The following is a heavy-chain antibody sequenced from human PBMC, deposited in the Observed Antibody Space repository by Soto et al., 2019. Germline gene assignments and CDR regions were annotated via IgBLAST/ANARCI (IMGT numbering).Heavy chain of an antibody. J-gene: IGHJ4*02. V-gene: IGHV3-53*01. CDR2: IYSGGST. D-gene: IGHD2-21*01. Sequence: PGVSLRLSCSASGFPGISNYMSLVRQSPGQGLEWVSVIYSGGSTYYADYVKGRFTISRDNSKNTLYLQMNSLRAEDTAVYYCASALVYCFDCWRQGTLVTISS. CDR3: ASALVYCFDC. CDR1: GFPGISNY.